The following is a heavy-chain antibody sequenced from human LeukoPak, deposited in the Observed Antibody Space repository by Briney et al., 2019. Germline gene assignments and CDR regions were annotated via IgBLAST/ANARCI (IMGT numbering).Heavy chain of an antibody. Sequence: SETLSLTCTVSGGSISSYYWSWIRHPPGPGLEWMGHFYYIGSTNYNPPLKSRVTISVVTSKNQFSLKLSSVTAAGTAVYYCARLPGSITMTYFFDYWGQGTLVTVSS. D-gene: IGHD3-22*01. J-gene: IGHJ4*02. CDR2: FYYIGST. CDR3: ARLPGSITMTYFFDY. V-gene: IGHV4-59*08. CDR1: GGSISSYY.